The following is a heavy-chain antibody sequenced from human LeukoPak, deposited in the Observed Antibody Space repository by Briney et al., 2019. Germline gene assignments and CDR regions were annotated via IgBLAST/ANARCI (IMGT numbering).Heavy chain of an antibody. D-gene: IGHD2-15*01. CDR2: IYYSGST. Sequence: PSETLSLTCTVSGGXISSYYCSWIRQPPGKGLEWIGYIYYSGSTNYNPPLKSRVTISVDTSKNQFSLKLSSVTAADTAVYYCARVRVAATYYFDYWGQGTLVTVSS. V-gene: IGHV4-59*01. CDR3: ARVRVAATYYFDY. J-gene: IGHJ4*02. CDR1: GGXISSYY.